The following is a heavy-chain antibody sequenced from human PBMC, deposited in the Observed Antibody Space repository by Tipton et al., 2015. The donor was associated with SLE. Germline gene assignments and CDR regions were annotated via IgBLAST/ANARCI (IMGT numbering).Heavy chain of an antibody. Sequence: TLSLTCGVSGNVISRGYFWGWIRQSPGKGLEWIGSIYHDGRTYYNPSLKSRVTISIDTSKNQFSLKLNSVTAADTAVYYCARRGALAAAGVYYYYGMDVWGQGTTVTVSS. J-gene: IGHJ6*02. CDR2: IYHDGRT. CDR1: GNVISRGYF. V-gene: IGHV4-38-2*01. D-gene: IGHD6-13*01. CDR3: ARRGALAAAGVYYYYGMDV.